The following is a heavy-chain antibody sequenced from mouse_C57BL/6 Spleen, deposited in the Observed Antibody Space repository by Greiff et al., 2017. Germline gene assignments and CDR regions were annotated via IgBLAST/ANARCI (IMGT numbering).Heavy chain of an antibody. D-gene: IGHD3-3*01. Sequence: EVKLVESGGGLVKPGGSLKLSCAASGFTFSSYAMSWVRQTPEQRLEWVATISDGGSYTYYPDNVKGRFTIARDNTKNNLYLQMRHLKSEDTAMYDCARERAFCFDYWGQGTTLTVSA. CDR3: ARERAFCFDY. V-gene: IGHV5-4*01. CDR1: GFTFSSYA. CDR2: ISDGGSYT. J-gene: IGHJ2*01.